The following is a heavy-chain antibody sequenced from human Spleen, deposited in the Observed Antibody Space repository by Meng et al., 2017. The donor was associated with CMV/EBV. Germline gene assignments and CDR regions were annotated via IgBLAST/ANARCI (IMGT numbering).Heavy chain of an antibody. J-gene: IGHJ6*02. CDR3: ARSPGDYYYYGMDV. Sequence: GGSLRLSCAASGFTFSSYAMHWVRQAPGKGLEWVAVISYDGSNKYYADSVKGRFTISRDNSKNTLYLQMNSLRAEDTAVYYCARSPGDYYYYGMDVWGQGTTVTVS. V-gene: IGHV3-30*04. CDR1: GFTFSSYA. CDR2: ISYDGSNK.